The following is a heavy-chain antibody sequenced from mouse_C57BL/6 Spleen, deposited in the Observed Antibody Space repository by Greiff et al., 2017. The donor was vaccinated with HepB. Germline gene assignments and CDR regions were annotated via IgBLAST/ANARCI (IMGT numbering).Heavy chain of an antibody. V-gene: IGHV5-17*01. D-gene: IGHD1-1*01. CDR3: ARKAYYGSSHDY. CDR2: ISSGSSTI. CDR1: GFTFSDYG. J-gene: IGHJ2*01. Sequence: EVKLVESGGGLVKPGGSLKLSCAASGFTFSDYGMHWVRQAPEKGLEWVAYISSGSSTIYYADTVKGRFTISRDNAKNTLFLQMTSLRSEDTAMYYCARKAYYGSSHDYWGQGTTLTVSS.